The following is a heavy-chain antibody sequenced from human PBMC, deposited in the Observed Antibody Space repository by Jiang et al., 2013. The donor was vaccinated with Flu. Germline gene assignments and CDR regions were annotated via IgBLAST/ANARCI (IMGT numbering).Heavy chain of an antibody. D-gene: IGHD4-17*01. J-gene: IGHJ5*02. CDR2: INPNSGGT. CDR1: GYTFTDNY. Sequence: SGAEVKKPGASVKVSCKASGYTFTDNYMHWVRQAPGQGLEWMGWINPNSGGTNYAQKFQGRVTMTRDTSISTAYMELSRLRSDDTAVYYCARAPGSMTTVTTWWFDPWGQGTLVTVSS. CDR3: ARAPGSMTTVTTWWFDP. V-gene: IGHV1-2*02.